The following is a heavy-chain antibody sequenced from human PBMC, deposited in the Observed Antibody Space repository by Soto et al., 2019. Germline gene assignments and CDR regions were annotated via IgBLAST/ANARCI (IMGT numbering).Heavy chain of an antibody. D-gene: IGHD2-21*01. Sequence: PGGSLRLSCTASGLPHSSFAMMWVRQAPGKGLECVSGIYGNGGGIEYADSVKGRFTISRDNSKNTVYLQMTDLRADDTAGYYCAKDAVYNDGLWLMDHWGQGTQVTVSS. CDR2: IYGNGGGI. V-gene: IGHV3-23*01. CDR3: AKDAVYNDGLWLMDH. J-gene: IGHJ4*02. CDR1: GLPHSSFA.